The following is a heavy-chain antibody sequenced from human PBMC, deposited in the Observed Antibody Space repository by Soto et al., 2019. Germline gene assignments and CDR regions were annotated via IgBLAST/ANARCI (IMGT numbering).Heavy chain of an antibody. D-gene: IGHD6-13*01. J-gene: IGHJ4*02. CDR1: GGSISSYF. Sequence: QVQLQESGPGLLKPSETLSLTCTVSGGSISSYFYIWVRQPPGQGLEWIGSVYYTGTTDYNPSLKSRVTISVDTSKTQFSLNLRSVTAADTAVYYCARDLAAVPSAFDYWGRGTLVTVSS. V-gene: IGHV4-59*01. CDR2: VYYTGTT. CDR3: ARDLAAVPSAFDY.